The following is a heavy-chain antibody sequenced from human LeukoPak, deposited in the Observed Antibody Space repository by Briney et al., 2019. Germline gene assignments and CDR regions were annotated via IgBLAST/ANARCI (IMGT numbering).Heavy chain of an antibody. J-gene: IGHJ4*02. Sequence: PGGALRLSCAASGFTFSSYAMSWVRQAPGKGLEWVSAISGSGGSTYYADSVKGRFTISRDNSKNTLYLQMNSLRAEDTAVYYCAKCACSGGSCYPLYWGQGTLVTVSS. CDR3: AKCACSGGSCYPLY. D-gene: IGHD2-15*01. CDR2: ISGSGGST. CDR1: GFTFSSYA. V-gene: IGHV3-23*01.